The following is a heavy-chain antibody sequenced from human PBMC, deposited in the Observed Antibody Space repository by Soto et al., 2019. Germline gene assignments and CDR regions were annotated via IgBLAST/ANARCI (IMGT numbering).Heavy chain of an antibody. J-gene: IGHJ5*02. Sequence: SETLSLTCTVSGGSISSSSYYWGWIRQPPGKGLEWIGSIYYSGSTYYNPSLKSRVTISVDTSKNQFSLRPSSVTAADTAVYYCARRRGQYCSSTSCYTFFWFDPWGQGTLVTSPQ. CDR2: IYYSGST. CDR3: ARRRGQYCSSTSCYTFFWFDP. D-gene: IGHD2-2*02. CDR1: GGSISSSSYY. V-gene: IGHV4-39*01.